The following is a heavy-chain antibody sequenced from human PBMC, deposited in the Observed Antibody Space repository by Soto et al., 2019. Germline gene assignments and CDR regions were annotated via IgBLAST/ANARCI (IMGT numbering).Heavy chain of an antibody. CDR1: GFTFSSYA. D-gene: IGHD6-6*01. V-gene: IGHV3-23*01. J-gene: IGHJ6*03. CDR3: AKPPWYSSSSGGYYYYMDV. CDR2: ISGSGGST. Sequence: GGSLRLSCAASGFTFSSYAMSWVLQAPGKGLEWVSAISGSGGSTYYADSLKGRFTISRHNSKNPLYLQMNSLRAEDTAVYYCAKPPWYSSSSGGYYYYMDVWGQGTTVPVSS.